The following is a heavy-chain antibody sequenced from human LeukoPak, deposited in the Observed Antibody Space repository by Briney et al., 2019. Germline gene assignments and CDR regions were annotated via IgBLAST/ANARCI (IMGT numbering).Heavy chain of an antibody. CDR2: MNPNSGNT. CDR3: ARGVRGCSGGSCYFGFNYYYYMDV. CDR1: GYTFTSYD. J-gene: IGHJ6*03. Sequence: ASVKVSCKASGYTFTSYDINWVRQATGQGLEWMGWMNPNSGNTGYAQKFQGRVTMTRNASISTAYMELSSLRSEDTAVYYCARGVRGCSGGSCYFGFNYYYYMDVWGKGTTVTVSS. V-gene: IGHV1-8*01. D-gene: IGHD2-15*01.